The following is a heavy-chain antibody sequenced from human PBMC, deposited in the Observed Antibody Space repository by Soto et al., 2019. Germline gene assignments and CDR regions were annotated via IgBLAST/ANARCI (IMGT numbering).Heavy chain of an antibody. V-gene: IGHV1-18*04. CDR3: ARLTWEFDTNSPLDY. J-gene: IGHJ4*02. Sequence: QLEQSGSEVKEPGASVTVSCKASGYPFSRSGISWVRQAPGQGLDWMGWVSANNENTNYAQEFQGRVTMTTDASTSTAYMELRSLRSDDTAVDSGARLTWEFDTNSPLDYWGQGTLVTVSS. CDR1: GYPFSRSG. CDR2: VSANNENT. D-gene: IGHD1-26*01.